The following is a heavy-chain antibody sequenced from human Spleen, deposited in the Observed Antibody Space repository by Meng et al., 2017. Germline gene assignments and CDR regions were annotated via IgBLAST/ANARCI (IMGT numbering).Heavy chain of an antibody. CDR1: DYTFTGYG. CDR2: LGAHDGDT. J-gene: IGHJ4*02. D-gene: IGHD3-10*01. Sequence: QVQPVQSGPAVKTHGASVKVSCKASDYTFTGYGVRGVRQAPGQGLEWMAWLGAHDGDTSHAPKFQGRVTVSADRPTATAYMELRSLRSDDTAVYYCARGTPGRSYSDYWGQGTLVTVSS. V-gene: IGHV1-18*01. CDR3: ARGTPGRSYSDY.